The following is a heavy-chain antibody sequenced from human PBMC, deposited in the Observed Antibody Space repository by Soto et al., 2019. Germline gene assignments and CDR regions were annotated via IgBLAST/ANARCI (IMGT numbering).Heavy chain of an antibody. D-gene: IGHD5-18*01. Sequence: SVKVSCKASGYTFYSHSISWVRQALGQGLEWIGRISADNGNTKYAQKFRGRVTMTTDTSTSTVYMELRNLRSDDTAVYYCARCIQQDYYYGMDVWGQGTTVTVSS. CDR1: GYTFYSHS. V-gene: IGHV1-18*01. J-gene: IGHJ6*02. CDR2: ISADNGNT. CDR3: ARCIQQDYYYGMDV.